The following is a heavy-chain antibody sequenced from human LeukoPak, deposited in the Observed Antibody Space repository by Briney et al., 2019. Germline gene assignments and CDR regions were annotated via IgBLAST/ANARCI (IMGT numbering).Heavy chain of an antibody. CDR1: GFTFSSYG. CDR3: AKVQYCGGDCYPYFDY. J-gene: IGHJ4*02. Sequence: PGRSLRLSCAASGFTFSSYGMRWVRQAPGKGLEWVAVISYDGSNKYYADSVKGRFTISRDNSKNTLYLQMNSLRAEDTAVYYCAKVQYCGGDCYPYFDYWGQGTLVTVSS. V-gene: IGHV3-30*18. D-gene: IGHD2-21*02. CDR2: ISYDGSNK.